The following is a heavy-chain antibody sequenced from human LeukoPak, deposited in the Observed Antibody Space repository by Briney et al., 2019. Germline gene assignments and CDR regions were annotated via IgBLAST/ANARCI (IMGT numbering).Heavy chain of an antibody. J-gene: IGHJ4*02. CDR1: GGTFSSYA. V-gene: IGHV1-69*13. CDR2: IIPIFGTA. Sequence: ASVKVSCKASGGTFSSYAISWVRQAPGQGLEWMGGIIPIFGTASYAQKFQGRVTITADESTSTAYMELSSLRSEDTAVYYCARVSSGWYYFDYWGQGTLVTVSS. D-gene: IGHD6-19*01. CDR3: ARVSSGWYYFDY.